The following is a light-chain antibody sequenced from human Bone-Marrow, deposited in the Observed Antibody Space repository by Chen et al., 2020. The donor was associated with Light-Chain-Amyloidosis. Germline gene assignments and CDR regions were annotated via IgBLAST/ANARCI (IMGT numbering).Light chain of an antibody. Sequence: SYVLTQPSSVSVAPGQTATIACGGNNTGSTSVHWYQQTPGQAPLLVVYDDSDRPSGIPARLSGSNSGNTATLTISRVEAGDEADYYCQVWDRSSDRPVFGGGTKLTVL. CDR2: DDS. CDR1: NTGSTS. V-gene: IGLV3-21*02. CDR3: QVWDRSSDRPV. J-gene: IGLJ3*02.